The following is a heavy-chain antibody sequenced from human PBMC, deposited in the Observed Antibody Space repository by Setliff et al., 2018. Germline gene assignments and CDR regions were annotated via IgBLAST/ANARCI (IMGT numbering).Heavy chain of an antibody. J-gene: IGHJ4*02. D-gene: IGHD2-21*01. V-gene: IGHV4-61*09. CDR2: IYTSGST. CDR3: ARYSATIRYYFDY. CDR1: GGSISSGSYY. Sequence: SETLSLTCTVSGGSISSGSYYGSWIRQPAGKGLEWIGHIYTSGSTNYNPSLKSRVTISVDTSKIHFSLKLGSVTAADTAVYYCARYSATIRYYFDYWGQGTLVTVSS.